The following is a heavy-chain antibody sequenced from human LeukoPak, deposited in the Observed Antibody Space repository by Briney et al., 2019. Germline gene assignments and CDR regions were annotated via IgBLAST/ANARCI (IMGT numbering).Heavy chain of an antibody. CDR1: GGSFSGYY. V-gene: IGHV4-34*01. CDR2: INHSGST. J-gene: IGHJ5*02. CDR3: ARGRGAVPAAIRTERDH. D-gene: IGHD2-2*01. Sequence: SETLSLTCAVYGGSFSGYYWSWIRKPPGKGLEWIGEINHSGSTNYNPSLKSRVTISVDTSKNQFSLKLSSVTAADTAVYYCARGRGAVPAAIRTERDHWGQGTLVTVSS.